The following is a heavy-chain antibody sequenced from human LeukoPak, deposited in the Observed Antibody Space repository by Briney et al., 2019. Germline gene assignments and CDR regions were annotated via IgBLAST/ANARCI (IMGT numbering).Heavy chain of an antibody. J-gene: IGHJ4*02. CDR1: GFIVSANY. Sequence: GGSLRLSCAASGFIVSANYMTCIRQAPGKGLEWVSIIYSGGGTYYADSVKGRFTMSRDNSKNTVFLQMNSLRAEDTAVYYCGRLPGAGHWGQGTLVTVSS. CDR2: IYSGGGT. D-gene: IGHD6-19*01. CDR3: GRLPGAGH. V-gene: IGHV3-53*01.